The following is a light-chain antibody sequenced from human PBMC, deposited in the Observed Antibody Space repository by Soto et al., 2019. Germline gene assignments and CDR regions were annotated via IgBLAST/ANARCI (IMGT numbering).Light chain of an antibody. Sequence: EIVLTQSPATLSVSPGDRVILSCRASQSVSINLAWYHQKPGQAPRLLIYGASTRATDIPARFTGSGSGTEFTLTISSLQSEDFAVYYCQQYHKWPITFGQGTRLEIK. CDR1: QSVSIN. V-gene: IGKV3-15*01. CDR2: GAS. CDR3: QQYHKWPIT. J-gene: IGKJ5*01.